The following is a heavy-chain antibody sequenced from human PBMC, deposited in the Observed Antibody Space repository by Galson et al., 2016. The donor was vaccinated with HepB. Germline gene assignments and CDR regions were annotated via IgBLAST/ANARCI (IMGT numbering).Heavy chain of an antibody. CDR3: AREGAGNVDY. V-gene: IGHV1-46*04. Sequence: SVKVSCKASGYPFTGYYIHWVRQAPGQGLEWMGRLNPSDGRASYAQTLQGRVTMTRDTSTSTVYMELSSLTSEDTAVYYCAREGAGNVDYWGQGTLVTVSS. J-gene: IGHJ4*02. D-gene: IGHD6-19*01. CDR1: GYPFTGYY. CDR2: LNPSDGRA.